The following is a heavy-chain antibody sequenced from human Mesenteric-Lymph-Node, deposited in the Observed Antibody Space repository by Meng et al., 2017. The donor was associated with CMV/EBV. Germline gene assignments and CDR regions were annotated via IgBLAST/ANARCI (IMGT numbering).Heavy chain of an antibody. CDR1: GFTFSSYS. D-gene: IGHD1-26*01. J-gene: IGHJ3*02. CDR3: ARDLISEHDDAFDI. CDR2: ISSSGSTI. Sequence: GGSLRLSCAASGFTFSSYSMSWIRQAPGKGLEWVSYISSSGSTIYYADSVKGRFTISRDNAKNSLYLQMNSLRAEDTAVYYCARDLISEHDDAFDIWGQGTMVTVSS. V-gene: IGHV3-48*04.